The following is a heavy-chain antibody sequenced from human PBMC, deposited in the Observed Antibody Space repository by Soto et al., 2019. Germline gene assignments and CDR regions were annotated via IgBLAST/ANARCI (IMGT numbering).Heavy chain of an antibody. D-gene: IGHD3-10*01. CDR2: ISYDGENQ. V-gene: IGHV3-30*04. J-gene: IGHJ5*02. CDR1: GFSFSHYA. CDR3: VSPHSESSNAFDL. Sequence: VGSLRLSCAASGFSFSHYAMHWVRQPPGKGLEWVALISYDGENQYFTDSVRGRFTISRDNSKTAVYLEMNNLRLDDTATYYCVSPHSESSNAFDLWGQGTLVTVPQ.